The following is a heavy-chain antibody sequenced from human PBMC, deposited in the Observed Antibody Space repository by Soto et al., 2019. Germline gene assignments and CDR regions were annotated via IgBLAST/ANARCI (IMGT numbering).Heavy chain of an antibody. J-gene: IGHJ5*02. D-gene: IGHD3-10*01. Sequence: QVQLQESGPGLVRPSETLSLTCGVSGDSINSHYWSWIRQPPGKGLEWIGFIYYSGSTKYNPSLASRVTISVDTSKNQFSLKLSSVTTAATAVYYCARESAGSGKNNWFDPWGQGTLVTVSS. V-gene: IGHV4-59*11. CDR1: GDSINSHY. CDR2: IYYSGST. CDR3: ARESAGSGKNNWFDP.